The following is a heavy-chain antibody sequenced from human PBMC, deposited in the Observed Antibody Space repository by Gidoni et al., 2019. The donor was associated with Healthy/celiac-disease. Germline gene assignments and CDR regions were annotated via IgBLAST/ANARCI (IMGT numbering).Heavy chain of an antibody. D-gene: IGHD1-26*01. CDR1: GGSISSYY. V-gene: IGHV4-59*08. CDR2: IYYRGST. CDR3: ATRGGGATTDYAFDI. Sequence: QVQLPESGPGLVKPSETLSLTCTVSGGSISSYYWSWIRQPPGTGLVWIGYIYYRGSTNYNPSLKRRVTITVDTSKNQFSLKLGSVTAADTAVYYCATRGGGATTDYAFDIWGQGTMVTVSS. J-gene: IGHJ3*02.